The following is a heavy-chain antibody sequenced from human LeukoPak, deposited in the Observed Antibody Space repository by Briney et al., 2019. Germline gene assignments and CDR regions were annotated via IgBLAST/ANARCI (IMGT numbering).Heavy chain of an antibody. CDR2: FYSGGST. Sequence: PWGALRLSRAAPWFTVRCKYMGLVRPAPGVGLGGGSVFYSGGSTYYADSVKVRFTISRDNSKNTLYLQMNSLRAEDTAVYYCAKEGNLHCSGGSCLHNDYWGQGTLVTVSS. V-gene: IGHV3-53*01. J-gene: IGHJ4*02. CDR3: AKEGNLHCSGGSCLHNDY. D-gene: IGHD2-15*01. CDR1: WFTVRCKY.